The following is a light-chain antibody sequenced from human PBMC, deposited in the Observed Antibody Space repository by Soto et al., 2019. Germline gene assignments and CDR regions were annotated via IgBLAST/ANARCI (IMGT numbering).Light chain of an antibody. Sequence: DIQMPQSPSTLSAPEGDGATITCRASQSISSWLAWYHQKPGKAPKLLIYDASSLASGVPSRFSGSGSGTEFTLTISSLQPDDFATYYCQPYNSYSGLTFGGGTKVEIK. V-gene: IGKV1-5*01. CDR3: QPYNSYSGLT. CDR2: DAS. J-gene: IGKJ4*01. CDR1: QSISSW.